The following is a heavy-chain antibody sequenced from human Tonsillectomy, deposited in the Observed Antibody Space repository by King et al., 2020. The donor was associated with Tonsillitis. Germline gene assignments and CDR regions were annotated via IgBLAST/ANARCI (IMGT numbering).Heavy chain of an antibody. CDR3: VRDNWGMHD. CDR1: GFIFSNYW. Sequence: VQLVESGGGLVQPGESLTLSCAASGFIFSNYWMHWVRQAPGKGLMWVAHINNEGSGTTYADSVNGRFTISRDNAKSTLFLQMNSLRDEDMGVYYCVRDNWGMHDWGQGTLITVSS. J-gene: IGHJ4*02. V-gene: IGHV3-74*01. D-gene: IGHD7-27*01. CDR2: INNEGSGT.